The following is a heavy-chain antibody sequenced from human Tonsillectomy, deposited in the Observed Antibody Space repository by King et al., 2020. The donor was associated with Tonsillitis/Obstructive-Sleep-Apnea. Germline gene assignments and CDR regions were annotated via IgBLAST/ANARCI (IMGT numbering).Heavy chain of an antibody. Sequence: VQLQQWGAGLLKSSETLSLTCAGGSFIGFYWSWIRQPPGKGLEWIGEIYHTASISYNPSLKSRVTMSIDTSKNHFSLKLSSVTAADTAVYYCARVFCTTSLCYRPFDNWGQGTLVTVSS. CDR3: ARVFCTTSLCYRPFDN. CDR2: IYHTASI. J-gene: IGHJ4*02. CDR1: GSFIGFY. D-gene: IGHD2-8*01. V-gene: IGHV4-34*01.